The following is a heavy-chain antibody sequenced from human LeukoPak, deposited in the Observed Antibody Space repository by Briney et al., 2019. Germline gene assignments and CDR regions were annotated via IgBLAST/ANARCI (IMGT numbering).Heavy chain of an antibody. V-gene: IGHV4-39*01. Sequence: SETLSLTCTVSGGSISSVNYYWGWIRQPPGKGLEWIGSIYYSGTTYYNPSLKSRVTISVDTSKNQFSLKLSSVTAADTAVYYCARSIAVAGTYYYYYMDVWGKGTTVTISS. D-gene: IGHD6-19*01. CDR1: GGSISSVNYY. CDR2: IYYSGTT. CDR3: ARSIAVAGTYYYYYMDV. J-gene: IGHJ6*03.